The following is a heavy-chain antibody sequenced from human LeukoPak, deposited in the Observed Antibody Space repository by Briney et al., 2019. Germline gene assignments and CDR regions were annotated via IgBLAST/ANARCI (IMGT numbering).Heavy chain of an antibody. CDR3: ARSIIIVPNTSYYYYYMDV. V-gene: IGHV1-3*01. CDR2: INGATGAT. D-gene: IGHD2/OR15-2a*01. J-gene: IGHJ6*02. Sequence: ASVKVSCKASGYTFTSHALHWVRQAPGESLEWMAWINGATGATKCSQKFQARVTITRDTAASTADMELSSPGPEDTAVYYCARSIIIVPNTSYYYYYMDVWGQGTTVTVSS. CDR1: GYTFTSHA.